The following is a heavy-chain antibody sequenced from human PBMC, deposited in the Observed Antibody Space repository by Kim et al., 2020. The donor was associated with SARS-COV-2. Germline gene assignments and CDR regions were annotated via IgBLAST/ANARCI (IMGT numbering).Heavy chain of an antibody. V-gene: IGHV4-4*02. CDR1: GGSISSSNW. CDR3: ARVELNTAMVRIFGY. J-gene: IGHJ4*02. Sequence: SETLSLTCAVSGGSISSSNWWSWVRQPPGKGLEWIGEIYHSGSTNYNPSLKSRVTISVDKSKNQFSLKLSSVTAADTAVYYCARVELNTAMVRIFGYWGQGTLVTVSS. D-gene: IGHD5-18*01. CDR2: IYHSGST.